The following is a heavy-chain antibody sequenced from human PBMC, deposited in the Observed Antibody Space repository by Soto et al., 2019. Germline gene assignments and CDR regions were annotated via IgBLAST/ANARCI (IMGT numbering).Heavy chain of an antibody. CDR3: AKDLIVVVVAAPVDV. V-gene: IGHV3-30*18. CDR2: ISYDGSNK. D-gene: IGHD2-15*01. CDR1: GFTFSSYG. J-gene: IGHJ6*02. Sequence: QVQLVESGGGVVQPGRSLRLSCAASGFTFSSYGMHWVRQAPGKGLEWVAVISYDGSNKYYADSVKGRFTISRDNSKNTLYLQMNSLRAEDTAVYYSAKDLIVVVVAAPVDVWCQGTTVTVSS.